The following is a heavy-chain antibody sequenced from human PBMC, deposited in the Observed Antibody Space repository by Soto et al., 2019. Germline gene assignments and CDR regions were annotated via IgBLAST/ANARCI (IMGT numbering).Heavy chain of an antibody. CDR2: ISAYNGNT. CDR3: ARVVSTVVTPRY. V-gene: IGHV1-18*04. D-gene: IGHD4-17*01. Sequence: ASVKVSFKASCYTFTSYGISWVRQAPGQGLEWMGWISAYNGNTNYAQKLQGRVTMTTDTSTSTAYMELRSLRSDDTAVYYCARVVSTVVTPRYWGQGTLVTVSS. J-gene: IGHJ4*02. CDR1: CYTFTSYG.